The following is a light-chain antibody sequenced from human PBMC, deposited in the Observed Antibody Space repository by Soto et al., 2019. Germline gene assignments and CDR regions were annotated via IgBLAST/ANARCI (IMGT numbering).Light chain of an antibody. Sequence: DIPMTQSTSTLSASVGDRVTITCRASQYIGSWLAWYQQKPGKAPKLLIYMASSLESGDPSRFSGSGSGTDFTLTISSLQPDDFATYYCQHYNTYSGTFGPGTKVDIK. CDR3: QHYNTYSGT. CDR1: QYIGSW. V-gene: IGKV1-5*03. J-gene: IGKJ3*01. CDR2: MAS.